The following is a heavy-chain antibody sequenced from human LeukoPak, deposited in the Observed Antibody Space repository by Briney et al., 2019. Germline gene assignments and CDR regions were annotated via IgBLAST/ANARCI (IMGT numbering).Heavy chain of an antibody. CDR2: INPNSGGT. D-gene: IGHD2-21*02. J-gene: IGHJ6*02. CDR1: GYTFTVYY. V-gene: IGHV1-2*02. Sequence: ASVRVSSKASGYTFTVYYMHWVRQGPGQGGERMGWINPNSGGTNYTQKFQGRVTITRDTSISTAYMELSRLRSDDTAVYYCARDRAHIVVVTANYYYYGMGVWGQGTTVTVSS. CDR3: ARDRAHIVVVTANYYYYGMGV.